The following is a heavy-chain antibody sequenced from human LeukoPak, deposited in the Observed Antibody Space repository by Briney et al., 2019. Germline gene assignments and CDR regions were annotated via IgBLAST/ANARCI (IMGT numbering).Heavy chain of an antibody. Sequence: GGSLRLSCAASGFTFSTSAMNWVRQAPGKGLEWVSSISSSSSYIYYADSVKGRFTISRDNAKNSLYLQMNSLRAEDTAVYYCARDYRPDYYDSSVYYFDYWGQGTLVTVSS. CDR2: ISSSSSYI. CDR1: GFTFSTSA. V-gene: IGHV3-21*01. CDR3: ARDYRPDYYDSSVYYFDY. D-gene: IGHD3-22*01. J-gene: IGHJ4*02.